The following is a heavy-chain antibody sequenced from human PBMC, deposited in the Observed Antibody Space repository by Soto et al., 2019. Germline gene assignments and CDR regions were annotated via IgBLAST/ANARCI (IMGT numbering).Heavy chain of an antibody. CDR3: ARGSGSLYYFDY. CDR2: ISGSGTNT. V-gene: IGHV3-23*01. Sequence: LRLSCAASGFTFSTYAMSWVRQAPGKGLEWVSAISGSGTNTFYADSVKGRFTISRDNSKNTLFLQMNSLRAEDTAVYYCARGSGSLYYFDYWGQGTLVTAPQ. CDR1: GFTFSTYA. J-gene: IGHJ4*02. D-gene: IGHD1-26*01.